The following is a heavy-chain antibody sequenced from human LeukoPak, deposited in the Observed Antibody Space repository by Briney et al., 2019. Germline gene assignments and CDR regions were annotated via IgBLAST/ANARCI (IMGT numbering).Heavy chain of an antibody. CDR2: MNPNSGNT. Sequence: ASVKVSCKASGYTFTSYDINWVRQATGQGLEWMGWMNPNSGNTGYAQKFQGRVTMTRNTSISTAYMELSSLRSEDTAVYYYARLANYDFWGGYYYYGMDVWGQGTTVTVSS. D-gene: IGHD3-3*01. CDR3: ARLANYDFWGGYYYYGMDV. V-gene: IGHV1-8*01. J-gene: IGHJ6*02. CDR1: GYTFTSYD.